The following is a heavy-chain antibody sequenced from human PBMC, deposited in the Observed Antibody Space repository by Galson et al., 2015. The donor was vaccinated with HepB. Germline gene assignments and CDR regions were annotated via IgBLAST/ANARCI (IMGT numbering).Heavy chain of an antibody. Sequence: SLRLSCAASGFTFSSYWMHWVRQAPGKRLVWVSRINSDGSSTSYADSVKGRFTISRDNAKNTLYLQMNSLRAEDTAVYYCARVSGGYSYGFLDYWGQGTLVTVSS. J-gene: IGHJ4*02. CDR3: ARVSGGYSYGFLDY. CDR2: INSDGSST. CDR1: GFTFSSYW. D-gene: IGHD5-18*01. V-gene: IGHV3-74*01.